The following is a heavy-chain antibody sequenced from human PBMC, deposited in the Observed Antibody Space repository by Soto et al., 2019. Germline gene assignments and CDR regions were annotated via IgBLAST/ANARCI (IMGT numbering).Heavy chain of an antibody. CDR1: GFICSSYD. D-gene: IGHD2-8*02. J-gene: IGHJ3*02. CDR3: AKATATGGGAFDI. CDR2: ILVDGRT. V-gene: IGHV3-23*01. Sequence: GGSLRLSCAASGFICSSYDMSWVRQAPGKGLEWVSTILVDGRTFYVDSVKGRFTISRDSSQNTVYLQMNSLTAGDTALHYCAKATATGGGAFDICGQGTMVTVSS.